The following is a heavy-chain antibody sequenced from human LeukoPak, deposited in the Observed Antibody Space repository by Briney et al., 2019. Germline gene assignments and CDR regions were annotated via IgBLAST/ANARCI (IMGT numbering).Heavy chain of an antibody. Sequence: GGSLRLSCAASGFTFSSSAMSWVRQTPGRGLEWVSSITGNGATTYYSDSVKGRFTISRDNSKNTLSLQMNSLRAEDTAVYYCAKERRRVDTAMVRSYYFENWGQGTLLTVSS. CDR3: AKERRRVDTAMVRSYYFEN. CDR2: ITGNGATT. J-gene: IGHJ4*02. V-gene: IGHV3-23*01. D-gene: IGHD5-18*01. CDR1: GFTFSSSA.